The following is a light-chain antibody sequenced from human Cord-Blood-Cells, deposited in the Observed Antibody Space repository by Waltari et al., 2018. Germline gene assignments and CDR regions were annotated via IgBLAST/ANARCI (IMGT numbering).Light chain of an antibody. CDR3: QQYGSSPPYS. V-gene: IGKV3-20*01. CDR2: GAS. CDR1: QSVSSSY. Sequence: EIVLTQSPGTLSLSPGERATLSCRARQSVSSSYLAWYQQKPGQAPRLLIYGASSRATGIPYRFSGSGSGTDFTLTIIRLEPEDFAVYYCQQYGSSPPYSFGQGTKLEIK. J-gene: IGKJ2*03.